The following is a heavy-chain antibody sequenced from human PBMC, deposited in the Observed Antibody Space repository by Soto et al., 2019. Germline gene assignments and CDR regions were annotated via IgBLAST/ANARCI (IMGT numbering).Heavy chain of an antibody. CDR1: GYTFTSYA. CDR3: ARAWVVVTAPDY. J-gene: IGHJ4*02. D-gene: IGHD2-21*02. CDR2: INAGNGNT. Sequence: QVQLVQSGAEEKKPGASVKVSCKASGYTFTSYAMHWVRQAPGQRLEWMGWINAGNGNTKYSQKLQGRVNITRDTSASTAYMELSSLRSEDTAVYYCARAWVVVTAPDYWGQGTLVTVSS. V-gene: IGHV1-3*05.